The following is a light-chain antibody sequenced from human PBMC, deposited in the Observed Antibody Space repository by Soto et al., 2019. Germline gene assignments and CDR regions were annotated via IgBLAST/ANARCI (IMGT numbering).Light chain of an antibody. CDR2: AAS. CDR1: QGISNY. Sequence: DIQMTQSPSFLSASVGDRVTITCRASQGISNYLAWYQQKPGKVPTLLIYAASTLQSGVPSRFIGSGSGTDFTLTIISLLPEEDSTVYCRKYNGGPRTFGQGTKVDIK. J-gene: IGKJ1*01. V-gene: IGKV1-27*01. CDR3: RKYNGGPRT.